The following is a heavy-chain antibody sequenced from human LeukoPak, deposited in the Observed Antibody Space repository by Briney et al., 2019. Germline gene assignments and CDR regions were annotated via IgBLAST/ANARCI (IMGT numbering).Heavy chain of an antibody. CDR1: GGSFSGYY. D-gene: IGHD4-17*01. Sequence: SETLSLTCAVYGGSFSGYYWSWIRQPPGKGLEWIGEINHSGSTNYNPSLKSRVTISLDTSKNQFSLKLSSVTAADTAVYYCARGPYPTVTTYFDYWGQGTLVTVSS. CDR2: INHSGST. J-gene: IGHJ4*02. V-gene: IGHV4-34*01. CDR3: ARGPYPTVTTYFDY.